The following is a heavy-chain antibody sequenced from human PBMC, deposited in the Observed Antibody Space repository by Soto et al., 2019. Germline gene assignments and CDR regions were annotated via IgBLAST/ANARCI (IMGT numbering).Heavy chain of an antibody. D-gene: IGHD2-8*02. CDR1: GYSFTGYY. CDR2: INPDSGDT. V-gene: IGHV1-2*02. Sequence: HEHLVQSGAEVKRPGASLTVSCKASGYSFTGYYIHWVRQAPGQGLEWMGWINPDSGDTNYAQNFQGRVTLTSDTSISTASMDRTSLTSDDTAVYYCARGDYGTGGYPFPYFDYWGQGTLVIVSS. CDR3: ARGDYGTGGYPFPYFDY. J-gene: IGHJ4*02.